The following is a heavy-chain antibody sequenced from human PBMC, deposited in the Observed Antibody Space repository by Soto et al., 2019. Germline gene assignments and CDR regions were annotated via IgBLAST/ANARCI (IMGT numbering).Heavy chain of an antibody. CDR3: TTDYYFGSGYYYGMDV. CDR2: IYYSGST. D-gene: IGHD3-10*01. V-gene: IGHV4-31*02. Sequence: WTWIRQHPGKGLEWIGYIYYSGSTYYNLSLKSRVTISVDTSKKQFSLKLSSVTAADTAVYYCTTDYYFGSGYYYGMDVWGPGTTVTVSS. J-gene: IGHJ6*02.